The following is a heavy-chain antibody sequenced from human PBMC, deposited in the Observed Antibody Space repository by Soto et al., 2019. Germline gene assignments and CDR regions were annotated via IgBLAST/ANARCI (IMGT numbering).Heavy chain of an antibody. Sequence: SETLSLTCTVSGGSVSSGSYYWSWIRQPPGKGLEWIGYIYYSGSTNYNPSLKSRVTISVDTSKNQFSLKLSSVTAADTAVYYCARGKSKSDILTGYYINWFDPWGQGTLVTVSS. CDR2: IYYSGST. CDR1: GGSVSSGSYY. V-gene: IGHV4-61*01. D-gene: IGHD3-9*01. J-gene: IGHJ5*02. CDR3: ARGKSKSDILTGYYINWFDP.